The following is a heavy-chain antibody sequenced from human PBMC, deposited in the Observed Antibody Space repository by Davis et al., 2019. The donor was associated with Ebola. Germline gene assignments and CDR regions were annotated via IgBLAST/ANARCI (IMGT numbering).Heavy chain of an antibody. CDR3: ARALGGYLGWFDP. Sequence: SETLSLTCAVYGGSFSGYYWSWIRQPPGKGLEWIGEINHSGSTNYNPSLKSRVTISVDTSKNQFSLKLSSVTAADTAVYYCARALGGYLGWFDPWGQGTLVTVSS. J-gene: IGHJ5*02. CDR1: GGSFSGYY. V-gene: IGHV4-34*01. D-gene: IGHD3-16*01. CDR2: INHSGST.